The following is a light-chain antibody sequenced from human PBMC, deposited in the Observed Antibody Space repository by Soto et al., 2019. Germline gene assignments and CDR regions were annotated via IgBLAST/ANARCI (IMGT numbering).Light chain of an antibody. V-gene: IGLV2-23*02. J-gene: IGLJ3*02. CDR3: CSHVGGRSAQWL. Sequence: QSALTQPASVSGSPGQSITISCTGTSNDVGGYNLVSWFQQHPGKAPKLMISEVNKRPSGVSHRYSGSKSANTDSLTISGLQAEDEDDYYCCSHVGGRSAQWLFGGGTKLTVL. CDR1: SNDVGGYNL. CDR2: EVN.